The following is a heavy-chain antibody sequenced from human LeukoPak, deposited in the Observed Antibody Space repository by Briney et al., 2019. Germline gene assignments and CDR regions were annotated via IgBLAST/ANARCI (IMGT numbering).Heavy chain of an antibody. Sequence: PGGSLRLSCAASGFTFSSYAMSWVRQAPGKGLEWVSAISGSGGSTYYADSVKGRFTISRDNSKNTLYLQMNSLRAEDTAVYYCAKDGIRISHYYGSGSYYNVLYFDYWGQGTLVTASS. J-gene: IGHJ4*02. CDR3: AKDGIRISHYYGSGSYYNVLYFDY. D-gene: IGHD3-10*01. CDR2: ISGSGGST. CDR1: GFTFSSYA. V-gene: IGHV3-23*01.